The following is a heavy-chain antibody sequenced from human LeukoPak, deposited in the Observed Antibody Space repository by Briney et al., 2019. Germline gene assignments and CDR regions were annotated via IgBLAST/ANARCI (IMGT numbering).Heavy chain of an antibody. D-gene: IGHD5-12*01. Sequence: SQTLSLTCTVSGGSISSGGYYWSWIRQPPGKGLEWIGYIYHSGSTNYNPSLKSRVTISVDTSKNQFSLKLSSVTAADTAVYYCARHGQWLRSNWFDPWGQGTLVTVSS. CDR1: GGSISSGGYY. CDR3: ARHGQWLRSNWFDP. V-gene: IGHV4-30-2*01. J-gene: IGHJ5*02. CDR2: IYHSGST.